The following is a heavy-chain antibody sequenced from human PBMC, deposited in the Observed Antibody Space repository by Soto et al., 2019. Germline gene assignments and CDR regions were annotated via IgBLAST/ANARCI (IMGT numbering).Heavy chain of an antibody. J-gene: IGHJ4*02. CDR1: GGSINSGDYY. CDR2: IYYSGST. Sequence: QVQLQESGPGLVKPSQTLSLTCTISGGSINSGDYYWSWIRQPPGKGLEWIGYIYYSGSTYYNPSLKNRVTVSIDTTQNQFSRKLSSVTAADTAMYYCARDRFFGRWGYFDYWGQGTLVTVSS. V-gene: IGHV4-30-4*01. CDR3: ARDRFFGRWGYFDY. D-gene: IGHD3-3*01.